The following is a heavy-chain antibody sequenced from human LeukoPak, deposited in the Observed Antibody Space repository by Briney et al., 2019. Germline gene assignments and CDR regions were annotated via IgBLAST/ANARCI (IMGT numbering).Heavy chain of an antibody. CDR1: GYSVTSYW. V-gene: IGHV5-10-1*01. J-gene: IGHJ6*02. Sequence: GESLRISCKGSGYSVTSYWISWVRQMPGKGLEWMGRIDPSDSYTNYSPSFQGHVTISADKSISTAYLQWSSLKASDTAMYYCARGGDSIYYYYGMDVWGQGTTVTVSS. D-gene: IGHD2-21*01. CDR3: ARGGDSIYYYYGMDV. CDR2: IDPSDSYT.